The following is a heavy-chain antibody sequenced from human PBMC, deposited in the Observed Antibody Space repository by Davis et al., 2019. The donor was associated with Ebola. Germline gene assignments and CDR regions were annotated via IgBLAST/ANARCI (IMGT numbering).Heavy chain of an antibody. Sequence: GESLKISCAASGFTFSSYAMSWVRQAPGKGLEWVSTISDGSRNTHYADSVRGRFTISRDDSKSTVFLQMNALRAEDTALYYCTTRLVNHFDYWGQGTLVTVSS. V-gene: IGHV3-23*01. CDR2: ISDGSRNT. CDR1: GFTFSSYA. D-gene: IGHD6-19*01. CDR3: TTRLVNHFDY. J-gene: IGHJ4*02.